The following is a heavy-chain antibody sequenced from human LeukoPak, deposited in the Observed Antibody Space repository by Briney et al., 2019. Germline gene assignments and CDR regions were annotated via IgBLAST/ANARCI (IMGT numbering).Heavy chain of an antibody. CDR2: IIPIFGIA. CDR1: GGTFSSYA. CDR3: ARESVHSYGYTPPYYYYYYGMDV. Sequence: SVKVSCKASGGTFSSYAISWVRQAPGQGLEWMGRIIPIFGIANYAQKFQGRVTITADKSTSTAYMELSSLRSEDTAVYYCARESVHSYGYTPPYYYYYYGMDVWGQGTTVTVSS. V-gene: IGHV1-69*04. J-gene: IGHJ6*02. D-gene: IGHD5-18*01.